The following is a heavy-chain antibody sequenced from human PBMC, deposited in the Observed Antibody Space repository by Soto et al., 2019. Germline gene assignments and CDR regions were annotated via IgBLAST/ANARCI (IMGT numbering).Heavy chain of an antibody. Sequence: GGSLRLSCAASGFTFSSYAMHWVRQAPGKGLEWVAVISYDGSNKYYADSVKGRFTISRDNSKNTLYLQMNSLRAEDTAVYYFARDWDIVVVVEVDGMDVWGQGTTVTVSS. V-gene: IGHV3-30-3*01. CDR3: ARDWDIVVVVEVDGMDV. J-gene: IGHJ6*02. CDR2: ISYDGSNK. CDR1: GFTFSSYA. D-gene: IGHD2-15*01.